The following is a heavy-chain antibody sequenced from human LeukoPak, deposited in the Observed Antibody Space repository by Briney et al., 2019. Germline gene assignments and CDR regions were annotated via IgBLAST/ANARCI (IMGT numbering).Heavy chain of an antibody. J-gene: IGHJ5*02. D-gene: IGHD6-6*01. CDR2: IIPIFGTA. V-gene: IGHV1-69*06. CDR3: ARDGEDSSSSVWFDP. Sequence: GASVKVSCKASGGTFSSYAISWVRQAPGQGLEWMGGIIPIFGTANYAQKFLGRVTITADKSTSTAYMELSSLRSEDTAVYYCARDGEDSSSSVWFDPWGQGTLVTVSS. CDR1: GGTFSSYA.